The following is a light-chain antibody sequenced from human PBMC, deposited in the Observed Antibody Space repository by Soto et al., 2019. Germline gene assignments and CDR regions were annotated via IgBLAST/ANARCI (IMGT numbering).Light chain of an antibody. CDR3: SSYTSTNNSV. CDR2: DVR. CDR1: SSDVGANNA. V-gene: IGLV2-14*03. Sequence: QSALTQPASESGSPGQSITISCTGTSSDVGANNAVSWYQQHTGKAPKLIMYDVRNRPPGVSNRCSGSKSGNAASLTISGLQSEDEADYSCSSYTSTNNSVFGGGPKLTVL. J-gene: IGLJ3*02.